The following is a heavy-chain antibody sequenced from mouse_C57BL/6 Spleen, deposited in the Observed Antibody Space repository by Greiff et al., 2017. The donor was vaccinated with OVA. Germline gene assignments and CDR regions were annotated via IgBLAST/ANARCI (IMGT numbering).Heavy chain of an antibody. CDR1: GFTFSDYG. CDR2: ISSGSSTI. J-gene: IGHJ4*01. Sequence: EVQRVESGGGLVKPGGSLKLSCAASGFTFSDYGMHWVRQAPEKGLEWVAYISSGSSTIYYADTVKGRFTISRDNAKNTLFLQMTSLRSEDTAMYYCARNDGYYSYYAMDYWGQGTSVTVSS. D-gene: IGHD2-3*01. CDR3: ARNDGYYSYYAMDY. V-gene: IGHV5-17*01.